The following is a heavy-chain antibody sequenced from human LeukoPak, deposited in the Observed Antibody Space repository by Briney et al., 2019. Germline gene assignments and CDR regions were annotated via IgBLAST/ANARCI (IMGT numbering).Heavy chain of an antibody. V-gene: IGHV1-2*02. CDR3: ARARIYDFWSGYPGEIDY. CDR1: GYTFTGYY. Sequence: ASVKVSCKASGYTFTGYYMHWVRQAPGQGLEWVGWINPNSGGTNYAQKFQGRVTMTRDTSISTAYMELSRLRSDDTAVYYCARARIYDFWSGYPGEIDYWGQGTLVTVSS. J-gene: IGHJ4*02. CDR2: INPNSGGT. D-gene: IGHD3-3*01.